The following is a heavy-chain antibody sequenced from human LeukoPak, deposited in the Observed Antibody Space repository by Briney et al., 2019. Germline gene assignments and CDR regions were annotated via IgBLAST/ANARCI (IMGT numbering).Heavy chain of an antibody. CDR3: ARDRYPSAREFDY. D-gene: IGHD1-1*01. V-gene: IGHV3-74*01. Sequence: HPGGSLRLSCAASGFTFSSYWMHWVRQAPGKGLVWVSRIDTDGSDTSYADSVKGRFTISRDNAKNTLYLQLNSLRGEDTAVYYCARDRYPSAREFDYWGQGTLVAVSS. CDR2: IDTDGSDT. CDR1: GFTFSSYW. J-gene: IGHJ4*02.